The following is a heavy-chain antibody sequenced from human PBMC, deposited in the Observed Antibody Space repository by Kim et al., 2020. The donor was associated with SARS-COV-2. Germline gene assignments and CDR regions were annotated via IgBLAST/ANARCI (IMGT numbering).Heavy chain of an antibody. CDR1: GFTFSSYA. CDR3: AKGNPLYSSFDY. Sequence: GGSLRLSCAASGFTFSSYAMSWVRQAPGKGLEWVSAISSSGGSTYYANSVRGGFTTSREISKSTLYLQVSSLRAEDTAVYYCAKGNPLYSSFDYWGQGTLVTVSS. CDR2: ISSSGGST. D-gene: IGHD6-13*01. V-gene: IGHV3-23*01. J-gene: IGHJ4*02.